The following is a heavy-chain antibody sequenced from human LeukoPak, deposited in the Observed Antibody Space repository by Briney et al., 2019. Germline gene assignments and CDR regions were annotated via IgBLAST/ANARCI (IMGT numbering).Heavy chain of an antibody. J-gene: IGHJ4*02. V-gene: IGHV1-69*13. CDR1: GGTFSSYA. CDR2: IIPIFGTA. Sequence: GASVKVSCKASGGTFSSYAISWVRQAPGQGLEWMGGIIPIFGTANYAQKFQGRVTITADESTSTAYMELSSLRSEDTAVYYCARDGVLAPTVTPVDYWGQGTLVTVSS. CDR3: ARDGVLAPTVTPVDY. D-gene: IGHD4-17*01.